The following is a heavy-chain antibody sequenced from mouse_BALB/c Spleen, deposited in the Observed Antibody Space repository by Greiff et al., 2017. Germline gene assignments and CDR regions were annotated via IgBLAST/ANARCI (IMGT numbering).Heavy chain of an antibody. CDR2: FYPGSGSI. Sequence: QVQLQQSGAELVKPGASVKLSCKASGYTFTEYIIHWVKQRSGQGLEWIGWFYPGSGSIKYNEKFKDKATLTADKSSSTVYMELSRLTSEDSAVYFCARHEEGEQLGLSSDWFAYWGQGTLVTVSA. D-gene: IGHD3-1*01. V-gene: IGHV1-62-2*01. CDR3: ARHEEGEQLGLSSDWFAY. J-gene: IGHJ3*01. CDR1: GYTFTEYI.